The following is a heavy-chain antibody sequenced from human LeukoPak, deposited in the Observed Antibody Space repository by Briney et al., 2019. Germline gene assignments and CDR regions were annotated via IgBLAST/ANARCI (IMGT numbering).Heavy chain of an antibody. Sequence: ASVKVSCKASGYTFTDYYIHWVRQAPGQGLEWMGWINPTFGDTKYAQNLQGRVTMTRDTSISTAYMELSRVRSDETAMYYCARDGGTAYDLDYWGQGTLVTVSS. V-gene: IGHV1-2*02. CDR1: GYTFTDYY. CDR3: ARDGGTAYDLDY. CDR2: INPTFGDT. D-gene: IGHD2-21*02. J-gene: IGHJ4*02.